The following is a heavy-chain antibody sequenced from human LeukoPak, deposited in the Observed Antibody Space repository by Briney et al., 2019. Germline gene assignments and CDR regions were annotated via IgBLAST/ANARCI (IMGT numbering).Heavy chain of an antibody. V-gene: IGHV5-51*01. CDR1: GYSFTSYW. J-gene: IGHJ4*02. D-gene: IGHD6-13*01. CDR3: ARLKDSSSWYTPFDY. CDR2: IYPGDSDT. Sequence: GESLKISCKGSGYSFTSYWIGWVRQMPGKGLEWMGIIYPGDSDTRYSPSFQGQVTISADKSISTAYLQWSSLKASDTAMYYCARLKDSSSWYTPFDYWGQGTLVTVSS.